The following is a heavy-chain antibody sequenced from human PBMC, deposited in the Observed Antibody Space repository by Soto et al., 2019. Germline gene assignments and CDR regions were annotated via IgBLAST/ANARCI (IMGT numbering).Heavy chain of an antibody. V-gene: IGHV3-23*01. CDR2: ISGGGGNT. D-gene: IGHD6-19*01. Sequence: DVQLLESGGGVVQSGGSLRLSCSASGFAFSDYSMHWVRQAPGKGPEWVSAISGGGGNTYYAGSVNVRFTISRDNSRNTLYLQMHSLRDDDTALYYCAKETYGSGWTLDSWGQGTRATVSS. CDR1: GFAFSDYS. CDR3: AKETYGSGWTLDS. J-gene: IGHJ4*02.